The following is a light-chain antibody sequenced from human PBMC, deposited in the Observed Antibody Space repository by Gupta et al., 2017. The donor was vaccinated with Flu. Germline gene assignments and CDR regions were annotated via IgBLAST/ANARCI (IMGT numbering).Light chain of an antibody. CDR2: YVS. J-gene: IGKJ1*01. CDR3: KQGAHWPWA. CDR1: QDLVHSGGTAG. Sequence: ISCRSRQDLVHSGGTAGVHWVEQRKNQSPRRLSYYVSSRDCGVQERCSGGGASADFPMISSRVEDEDVGLYFWKQGAHWPWAFGQGTKVEIK. V-gene: IGKV2-30*02.